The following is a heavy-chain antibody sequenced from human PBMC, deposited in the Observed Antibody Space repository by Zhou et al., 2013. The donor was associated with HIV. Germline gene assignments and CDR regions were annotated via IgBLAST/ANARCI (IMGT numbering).Heavy chain of an antibody. Sequence: QVHLVQPGPEVKKPGASVKVSCKASGYVFNQFGISWVRQAPGQGLEWMGWISGDNGNTNYAQKFQGRVTMTRDASTSTAYMELSSLRSEDTAVYYCARGRALEPNWFDSWGQGTWSSSPQ. V-gene: IGHV1-18*01. CDR1: GYVFNQFG. CDR3: ARGRALEPNWFDS. CDR2: ISGDNGNT. J-gene: IGHJ5*01. D-gene: IGHD3-3*01.